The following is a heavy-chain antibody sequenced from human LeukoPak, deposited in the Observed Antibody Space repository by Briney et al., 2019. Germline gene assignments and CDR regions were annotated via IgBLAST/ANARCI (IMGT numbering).Heavy chain of an antibody. J-gene: IGHJ4*02. CDR1: GFTFSSYA. CDR2: ISYDGSNK. Sequence: PGGSLRLSCAASGFTFSSYAMHWVRQAPGKGLEWVAVISYDGSNKYYADSVKGRFTISRDNSKNTLYLQMNSLRAEDTAVYYCARDRVKGYCSSTSCPFDYWGQGTLVTVSS. CDR3: ARDRVKGYCSSTSCPFDY. V-gene: IGHV3-30-3*01. D-gene: IGHD2-2*01.